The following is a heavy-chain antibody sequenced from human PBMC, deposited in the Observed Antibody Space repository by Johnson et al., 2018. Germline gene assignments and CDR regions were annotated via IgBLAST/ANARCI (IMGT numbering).Heavy chain of an antibody. V-gene: IGHV3-30-3*01. J-gene: IGHJ3*02. CDR2: ISDDGSNT. CDR1: GFTFSNSA. D-gene: IGHD3-10*01. CDR3: ARDKLVRRVVIIQEVFDI. Sequence: QVQLVESGGGVVQPGRSLRLSCAASGFTFSNSAMHWVRPAPGKGLEWVAVISDDGSNTYYADSVKGRFTISRDHSKNTLFLQSNSLRPEDTAVYYCARDKLVRRVVIIQEVFDIWGQGTMVSVSS.